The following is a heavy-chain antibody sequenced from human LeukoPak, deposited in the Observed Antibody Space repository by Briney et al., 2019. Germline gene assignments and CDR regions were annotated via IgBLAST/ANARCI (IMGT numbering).Heavy chain of an antibody. CDR1: GLTFSSYS. CDR2: ISSSSNYI. D-gene: IGHD3-10*01. Sequence: GGSLRLSCAASGLTFSSYSMNWVRQAPGKGLEWVSSISSSSNYIYYADSVKGRFTISRDNAKNTLYLQMNSLRAEDTAVYYCARVPHAMVRGVIITEFYFDYWGQGTLVTVSS. J-gene: IGHJ4*02. CDR3: ARVPHAMVRGVIITEFYFDY. V-gene: IGHV3-21*01.